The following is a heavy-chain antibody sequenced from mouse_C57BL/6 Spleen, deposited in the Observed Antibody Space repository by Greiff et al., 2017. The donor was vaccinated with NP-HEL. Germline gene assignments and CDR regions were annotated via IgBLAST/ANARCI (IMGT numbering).Heavy chain of an antibody. D-gene: IGHD1-1*01. CDR1: GYTFTSYW. V-gene: IGHV1-50*01. CDR3: AREDYYGSKRRYYFDY. Sequence: QVQLQQPGAELVKPGASVKLSCKASGYTFTSYWMQWVKQRPGQGLEWIGEIDPSDSYTNYNQKFKGKATLTVDTSSSTAYMQLSSLTSEDSAVYYCAREDYYGSKRRYYFDYWGQGTTLTVSS. CDR2: IDPSDSYT. J-gene: IGHJ2*01.